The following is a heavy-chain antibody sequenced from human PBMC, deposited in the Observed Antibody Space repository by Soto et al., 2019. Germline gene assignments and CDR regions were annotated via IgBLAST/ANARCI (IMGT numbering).Heavy chain of an antibody. J-gene: IGHJ6*02. CDR2: INHSGST. V-gene: IGHV4-34*01. D-gene: IGHD3-3*01. CDR3: ARKRIFGVAYYYGMDV. Sequence: SETLSLTCAVYGGSFSGYYWSWIRQPPGKGLEWIGEINHSGSTNYNPSLKSRVTISVDTSKNQFSLKLSSVTAADTAVYYCARKRIFGVAYYYGMDVWGQGTTVTVSS. CDR1: GGSFSGYY.